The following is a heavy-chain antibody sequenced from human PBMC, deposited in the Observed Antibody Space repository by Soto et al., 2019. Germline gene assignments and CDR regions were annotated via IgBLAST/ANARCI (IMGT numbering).Heavy chain of an antibody. CDR3: AKVIVLGASTIEF. CDR2: ISGSGGTT. D-gene: IGHD6-6*01. J-gene: IGHJ4*02. CDR1: GFTFSTYW. V-gene: IGHV3-23*01. Sequence: GGSLRLSCAASGFTFSTYWMTWVRQAPGKGLEWVSVISGSGGTTYYADSVKGRFTISRDNSKSTVYLQMNSLRVEDTALYSCAKVIVLGASTIEFWGPGTLVTVSS.